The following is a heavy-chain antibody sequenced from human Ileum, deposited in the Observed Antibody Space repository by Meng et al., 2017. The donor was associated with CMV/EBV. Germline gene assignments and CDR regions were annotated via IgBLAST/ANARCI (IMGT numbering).Heavy chain of an antibody. CDR3: ARVRDYYESSGYIDN. D-gene: IGHD3-22*01. CDR1: GASVSTASYY. J-gene: IGHJ4*02. V-gene: IGHV4-61*01. Sequence: SETLSLTCSVSGASVSTASYYWTWIRQPPGKGPEWIGYIYYSGNTGDNPSHKSRVTISVDTPKNQFSLRLSSVTAADTAVYYCARVRDYYESSGYIDNWGQGVQVTVSS. CDR2: IYYSGNT.